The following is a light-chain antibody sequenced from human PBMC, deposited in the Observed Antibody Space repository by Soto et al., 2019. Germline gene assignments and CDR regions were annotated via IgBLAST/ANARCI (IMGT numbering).Light chain of an antibody. CDR2: GVS. J-gene: IGKJ4*01. CDR3: QHYNNLSLT. Sequence: EIVMTQSPATLSVSPGEGATLSCRASQSVRSDLAWYQHKPGLAPRLLIYGVSTRATGIPVRFSGSGSGTEFTLSISSLQSEDSAIYYCQHYNNLSLTFGGGTKVDIK. V-gene: IGKV3-15*01. CDR1: QSVRSD.